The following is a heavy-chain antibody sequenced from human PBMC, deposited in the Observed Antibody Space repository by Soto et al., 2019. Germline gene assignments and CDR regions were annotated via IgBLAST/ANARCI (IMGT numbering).Heavy chain of an antibody. D-gene: IGHD6-19*01. V-gene: IGHV4-39*01. Sequence: TSETLSLTCTVSGGSISSSSYYWGWIRQPPGKGLEWIGSIYYSGSTYYNPSLKSRVTISVDTSKNQFSLKLSSVTAADTAVYYCARHRRASSGWYHSHLDYWGQGTLVTVSS. CDR2: IYYSGST. J-gene: IGHJ4*02. CDR1: GGSISSSSYY. CDR3: ARHRRASSGWYHSHLDY.